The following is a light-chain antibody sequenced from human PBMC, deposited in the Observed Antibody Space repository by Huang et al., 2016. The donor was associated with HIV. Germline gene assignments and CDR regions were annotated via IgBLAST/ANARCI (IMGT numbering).Light chain of an antibody. CDR2: AAC. J-gene: IGKJ4*01. Sequence: AIQLTQSPSSLFASVGDRVTIACRASQDISNNLAWYQQKPGKAPKLLIYAACTLQSGVQPRFSGSGSGTDFTLTVSSLRPDDVATYYCLQVNSYPLTFGGGTKVGI. CDR3: LQVNSYPLT. CDR1: QDISNN. V-gene: IGKV1-6*01.